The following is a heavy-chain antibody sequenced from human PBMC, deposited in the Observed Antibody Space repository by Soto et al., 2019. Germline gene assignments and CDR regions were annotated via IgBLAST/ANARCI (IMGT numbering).Heavy chain of an antibody. J-gene: IGHJ4*02. CDR2: IYHTGST. CDR3: ARSRGIYGVPTNFDF. D-gene: IGHD3-10*01. V-gene: IGHV4-4*02. Sequence: QVQLQESGPRLVKPSGTLSLTCAVSGDSISMSTNRWGWVRLSPGKGLEWIAEIYHTGSTNSSTSLKSRVTISMDKFENKVSLNLTPVTAADTAVDFCARSRGIYGVPTNFDFWGQGIPVTVSA. CDR1: GDSISMSTNR.